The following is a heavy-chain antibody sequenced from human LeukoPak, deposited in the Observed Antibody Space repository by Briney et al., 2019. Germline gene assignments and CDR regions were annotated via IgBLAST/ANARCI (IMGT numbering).Heavy chain of an antibody. CDR1: GGTFSSYA. CDR2: IIPIFGTA. CDR3: AREIVGGPPLPYY. Sequence: GASVKVSCKASGGTFSSYAISWVRQAPGQGLEWMGGIIPIFGTANYAQKFQGRVTITTDESTSTAYMELSSLRSEDTAVYYCAREIVGGPPLPYYWGQGTLVTVSS. V-gene: IGHV1-69*05. D-gene: IGHD4-23*01. J-gene: IGHJ4*02.